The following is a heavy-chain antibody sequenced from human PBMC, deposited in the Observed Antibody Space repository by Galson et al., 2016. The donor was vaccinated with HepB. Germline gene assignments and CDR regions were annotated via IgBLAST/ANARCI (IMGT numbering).Heavy chain of an antibody. CDR3: ARDSGYCSGGICYGDAFDV. Sequence: SLRLSCAASGFSFTNHWMTWVRQAPGKGLEWVANIRQDGNEKYHAEFVKGRFTISRDNAKNSLYLQMSGLRPEDTAVYYCARDSGYCSGGICYGDAFDVWGQGAMVTVSS. J-gene: IGHJ3*01. D-gene: IGHD2-15*01. CDR2: IRQDGNEK. V-gene: IGHV3-7*01. CDR1: GFSFTNHW.